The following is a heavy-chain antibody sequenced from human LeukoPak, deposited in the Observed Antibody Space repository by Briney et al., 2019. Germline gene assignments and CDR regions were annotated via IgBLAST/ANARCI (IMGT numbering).Heavy chain of an antibody. J-gene: IGHJ3*02. Sequence: SETLSLTCTVSGGSISSSSYYWGWIRQPPGKGLEWIGSIYYSGSTYYNPSLKSRVTISVDTSKNQFSLKLSSVTAADTAVYYCARRVYYGSGSYAFDIWGKGKMVTVSS. CDR1: GGSISSSSYY. D-gene: IGHD3-10*01. CDR2: IYYSGST. CDR3: ARRVYYGSGSYAFDI. V-gene: IGHV4-39*01.